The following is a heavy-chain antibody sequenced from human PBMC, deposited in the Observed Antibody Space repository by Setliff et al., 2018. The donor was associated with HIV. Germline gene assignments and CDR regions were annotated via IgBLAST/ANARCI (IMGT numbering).Heavy chain of an antibody. V-gene: IGHV1-2*02. Sequence: GASVKVSCKASGYTFTSYGISWVRQAPGQGLEWMGWINPNNGGTNYAQKSQGRVTMTRDTSISTAYMELSRLRSDDTAVYYCARDYYDSSGYIFFPGLPDYWGQGTLVTVSS. J-gene: IGHJ4*02. CDR1: GYTFTSYG. CDR3: ARDYYDSSGYIFFPGLPDY. D-gene: IGHD3-22*01. CDR2: INPNNGGT.